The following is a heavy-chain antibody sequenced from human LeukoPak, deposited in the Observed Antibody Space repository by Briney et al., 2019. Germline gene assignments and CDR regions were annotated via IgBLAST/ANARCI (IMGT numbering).Heavy chain of an antibody. V-gene: IGHV3-23*01. J-gene: IGHJ3*02. D-gene: IGHD3-22*01. CDR3: AKSYYYDSSGYYRGAFDI. Sequence: GGSLRLSCAASGFTFSSYAMSWVRQAPGKGLEWVSAISGSGGSTYYADSVKGRFTISRDNSKNTLYLQMNSLRAEDTAVYYCAKSYYYDSSGYYRGAFDIWGQGTMVTVSS. CDR2: ISGSGGST. CDR1: GFTFSSYA.